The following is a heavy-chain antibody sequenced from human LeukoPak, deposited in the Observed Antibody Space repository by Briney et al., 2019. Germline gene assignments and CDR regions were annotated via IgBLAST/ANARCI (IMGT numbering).Heavy chain of an antibody. CDR1: GGSISSSSYY. Sequence: SETLSLTCTVSGGSISSSSYYWGWIRQPPGKGLEWIGYIYYSGSTNYNPSLKSRVTISVDTSKNQFSLNLSSVTAADTAVYYCARMTTGTTPYYYYMDVWGKGTTVTVSS. CDR3: ARMTTGTTPYYYYMDV. J-gene: IGHJ6*03. D-gene: IGHD4-11*01. V-gene: IGHV4-61*05. CDR2: IYYSGST.